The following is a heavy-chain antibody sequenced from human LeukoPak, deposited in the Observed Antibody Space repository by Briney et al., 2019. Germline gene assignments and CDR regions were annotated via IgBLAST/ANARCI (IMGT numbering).Heavy chain of an antibody. CDR1: GFPFSNSW. J-gene: IGHJ6*04. CDR3: AGGNAMDV. CDR2: IKKDGSGI. Sequence: GGSLRLSCVVSGFPFSNSWMYWVRQAPGKGLEGVANIKKDGSGISYVESVKGRFIISRDNSRNSLYLQMNSLKVEDTAVYFCAGGNAMDVWGKGTAVTVYS. V-gene: IGHV3-7*03.